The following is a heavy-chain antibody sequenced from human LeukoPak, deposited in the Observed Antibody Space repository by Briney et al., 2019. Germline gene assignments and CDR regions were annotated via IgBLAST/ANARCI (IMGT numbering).Heavy chain of an antibody. CDR3: ARGVNYYDSSGYYSL. J-gene: IGHJ4*02. CDR2: ISAYNGNT. V-gene: IGHV1-18*01. Sequence: ASVKVSCKSSGYTFTSYGISWVRQAPGQGLEGMGWISAYNGNTNYAQKLQGRVTMTTDTSTSTAYMELSSLRSEDTAVYYCARGVNYYDSSGYYSLWGQGTLVTVSS. D-gene: IGHD3-22*01. CDR1: GYTFTSYG.